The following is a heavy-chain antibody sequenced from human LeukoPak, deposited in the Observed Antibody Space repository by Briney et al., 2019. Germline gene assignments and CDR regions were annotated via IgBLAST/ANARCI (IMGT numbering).Heavy chain of an antibody. CDR3: AREQQLVDYYYYYYMDV. V-gene: IGHV4-39*07. J-gene: IGHJ6*03. D-gene: IGHD6-13*01. CDR1: GGSISSGSYY. Sequence: PSETLSLTCTVSGGSISSGSYYWGWIRQPPGKGLEWIGNIYYSGSTYYNPSLKSRVSISVDTSKNQFSLKLSSVTAADTAVYYCAREQQLVDYYYYYYMDVWGKGTTVTISS. CDR2: IYYSGST.